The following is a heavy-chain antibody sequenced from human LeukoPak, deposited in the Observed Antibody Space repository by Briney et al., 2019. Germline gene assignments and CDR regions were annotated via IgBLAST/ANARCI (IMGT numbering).Heavy chain of an antibody. V-gene: IGHV1-2*02. CDR2: INPNSGVT. CDR1: GYSFTGYY. J-gene: IGHJ4*02. Sequence: APVKVSCKSSGYSFTGYYMHWVRQAPGQGLEWMGWINPNSGVTDFAQKFQGRVTMTRDTSISTAYMELSRLTSDDTAVYYCARDFQTEAPDYWGQGTLVTVSS. D-gene: IGHD2/OR15-2a*01. CDR3: ARDFQTEAPDY.